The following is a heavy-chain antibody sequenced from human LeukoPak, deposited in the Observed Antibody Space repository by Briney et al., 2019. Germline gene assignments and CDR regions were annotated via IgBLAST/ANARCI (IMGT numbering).Heavy chain of an antibody. CDR2: ISAYNGNT. D-gene: IGHD6-13*01. CDR3: ARVTGYRIEDYFDY. V-gene: IGHV1-18*01. J-gene: IGHJ4*02. CDR1: GYTFTNYA. Sequence: ASVKVSCKASGYTFTNYAFSWVRQAPGQGLEWMGWISAYNGNTNYAQKLQGRVTMTTDTSTSTAYMELRSLRSDDTAVYYCARVTGYRIEDYFDYWGQGTLVTVSS.